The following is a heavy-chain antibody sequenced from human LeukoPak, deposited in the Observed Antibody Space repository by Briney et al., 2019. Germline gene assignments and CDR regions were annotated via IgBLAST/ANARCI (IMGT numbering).Heavy chain of an antibody. CDR2: ISGSGSTR. V-gene: IGHV3-11*04. Sequence: PGGSLRLSCAASGFTFSDYYMSWIRQAPGKGLEWVSYISGSGSTRYYADSVRGRFTISRDNAKNSLYLQMNSLRVEDTAVYYCARGQFLEWEGWFDPWGQGTLVTVSS. CDR1: GFTFSDYY. J-gene: IGHJ5*02. D-gene: IGHD3-3*01. CDR3: ARGQFLEWEGWFDP.